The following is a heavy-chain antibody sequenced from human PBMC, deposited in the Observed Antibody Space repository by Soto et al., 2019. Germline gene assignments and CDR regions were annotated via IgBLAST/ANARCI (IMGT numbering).Heavy chain of an antibody. D-gene: IGHD4-4*01. Sequence: GASVKVSCKASGGTFSNYAMSWVRQAPVQVLEWMVGITPIFGTTNYAQRLQGRVTITADESSTTANMELSSLRSEDTAVYYCARLIKVTPVGYYGMAFWGQGTTVTISS. J-gene: IGHJ6*01. CDR2: ITPIFGTT. V-gene: IGHV1-69*13. CDR3: ARLIKVTPVGYYGMAF. CDR1: GGTFSNYA.